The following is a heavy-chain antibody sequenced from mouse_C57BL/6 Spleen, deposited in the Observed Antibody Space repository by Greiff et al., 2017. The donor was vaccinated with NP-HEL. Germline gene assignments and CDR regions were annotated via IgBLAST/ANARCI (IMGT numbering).Heavy chain of an antibody. CDR2: IYPGDGDT. D-gene: IGHD1-1*01. V-gene: IGHV1-80*01. CDR1: GYAFSSYW. Sequence: QVQLKQSGAELVKPGASVKISCKASGYAFSSYWMNLVKQRPGKGLEWIGQIYPGDGDTNYNGKFKGKATLTADKSASTAYMQLSSLTAEDSAVYFCARLGDYGSRGAWFAYWGQGTLVTVSA. J-gene: IGHJ3*01. CDR3: ARLGDYGSRGAWFAY.